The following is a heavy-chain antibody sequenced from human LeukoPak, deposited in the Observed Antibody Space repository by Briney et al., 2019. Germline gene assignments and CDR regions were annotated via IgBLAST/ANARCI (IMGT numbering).Heavy chain of an antibody. V-gene: IGHV1-46*01. Sequence: ASVKVSCKASGYTFTSYYMHWVRQAPGQGLEWMGIINPSGGGTSYAQKFQGRVTMTRDTSTSTVYMELSSLRSEDTAVYYCARVGIPTYFDYWGQGTLVTVSS. D-gene: IGHD7-27*01. CDR2: INPSGGGT. CDR1: GYTFTSYY. CDR3: ARVGIPTYFDY. J-gene: IGHJ4*02.